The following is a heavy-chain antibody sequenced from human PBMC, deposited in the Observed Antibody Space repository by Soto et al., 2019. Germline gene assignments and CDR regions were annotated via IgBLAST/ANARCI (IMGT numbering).Heavy chain of an antibody. Sequence: SVKVSCKASGYTFTSYHINWLRLAPGQRLEWMGWINAGNGDRRYSQDFQGRVTITRDTSATTVYMELSSLRSEDTSVYYCARGIWSGTSRPYYFDYWGQGSLVTVSS. D-gene: IGHD3-3*01. V-gene: IGHV1-3*01. CDR3: ARGIWSGTSRPYYFDY. CDR2: INAGNGDR. CDR1: GYTFTSYH. J-gene: IGHJ4*02.